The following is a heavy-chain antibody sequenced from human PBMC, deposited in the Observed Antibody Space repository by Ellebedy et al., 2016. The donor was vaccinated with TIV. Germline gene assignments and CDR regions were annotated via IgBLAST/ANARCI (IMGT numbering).Heavy chain of an antibody. CDR3: ARDGGYGGNSGFDY. J-gene: IGHJ4*02. D-gene: IGHD4-23*01. V-gene: IGHV3-33*01. CDR1: GFTFSSYG. CDR2: IWYDGSNK. Sequence: PGGSLRLSCAASGFTFSSYGMHRVRQAPGKGLEWVAVIWYDGSNKYYADSVKGRFTISRDNSKNTLYLQMNSLRAEDTAVYYCARDGGYGGNSGFDYWGQGTLVTVSS.